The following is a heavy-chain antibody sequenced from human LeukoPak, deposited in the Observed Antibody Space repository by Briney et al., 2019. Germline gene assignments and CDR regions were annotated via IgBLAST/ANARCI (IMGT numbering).Heavy chain of an antibody. CDR1: GGSISSYY. Sequence: ASETLSLTCTVSGGSISSYYWSWIRQPPGKGLEWIGYIYYSGSTNYNPSLKSRVTISVDTSKNQFSLKLSSVTAADTAVYYCARSRDKYSSGWYAGYFDLWGRGTLVTVSS. V-gene: IGHV4-59*08. J-gene: IGHJ2*01. CDR3: ARSRDKYSSGWYAGYFDL. D-gene: IGHD6-19*01. CDR2: IYYSGST.